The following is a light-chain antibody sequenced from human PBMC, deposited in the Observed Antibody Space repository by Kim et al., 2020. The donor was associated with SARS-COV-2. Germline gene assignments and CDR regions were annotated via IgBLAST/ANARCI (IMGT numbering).Light chain of an antibody. CDR3: QQYGSSPPWT. J-gene: IGKJ1*01. Sequence: EIVLTQSPGTLSLSPRERATLSCRASQSVSSNYLAWYQQKPGQAPRLLIYGASYRATGIPDRFSGSGSGTDFTLTISRLEPEDFAVYYCQQYGSSPPWTFGQGTKVDIK. CDR2: GAS. CDR1: QSVSSNY. V-gene: IGKV3-20*01.